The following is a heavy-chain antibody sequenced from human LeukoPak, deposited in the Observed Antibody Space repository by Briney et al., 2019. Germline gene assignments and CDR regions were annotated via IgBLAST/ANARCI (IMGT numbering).Heavy chain of an antibody. J-gene: IGHJ4*02. V-gene: IGHV4-59*13. CDR3: ARGPTRYYFDY. CDR1: GGSISSYY. CDR2: IYYSGST. Sequence: SETLSLTCTVSGGSISSYYWSWLRQPPGKGLEWIGYIYYSGSTNYNPSLKSRVTISVDTSKNQLSLKLSSVTAADTAVYYCARGPTRYYFDYWGQGTLVTVSS.